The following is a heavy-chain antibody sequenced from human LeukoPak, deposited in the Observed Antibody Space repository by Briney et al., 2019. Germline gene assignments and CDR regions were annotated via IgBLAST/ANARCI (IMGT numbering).Heavy chain of an antibody. CDR1: GYTFTGYY. V-gene: IGHV1-2*02. J-gene: IGHJ4*02. D-gene: IGHD1-26*01. CDR3: ARDGKGGSHGVALDY. CDR2: INPNSGGT. Sequence: ASVKVSCKASGYTFTGYYMHWVRQAPGQGLEWMGWINPNSGGTNYAQKFQGRVTMTRDTSISTAYMELGRLRSDDTAVYYCARDGKGGSHGVALDYWGQGTLVTVSS.